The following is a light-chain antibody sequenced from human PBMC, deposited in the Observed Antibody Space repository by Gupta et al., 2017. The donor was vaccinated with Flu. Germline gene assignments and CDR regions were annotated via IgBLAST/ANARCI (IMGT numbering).Light chain of an antibody. J-gene: IGKJ5*01. V-gene: IGKV1-33*01. Sequence: PSSLAASVGDRVTITCQASHDIKNYLNWYQQKPGKAPRLVIYDASRLQTGVPSRFSGSGSGTDFTFTISSLQPEDIATYFCQQYGNAPPTFGQGTXLDIK. CDR3: QQYGNAPPT. CDR2: DAS. CDR1: HDIKNY.